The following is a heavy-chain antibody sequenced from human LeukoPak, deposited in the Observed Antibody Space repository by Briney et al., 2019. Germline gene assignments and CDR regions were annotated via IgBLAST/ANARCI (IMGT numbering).Heavy chain of an antibody. J-gene: IGHJ3*02. Sequence: GESLKISCMGSGYGSGYSFTSHWIAWVRQMPGKGLEWMGIIYPGDSDTTYSPSFQGQVTISADKSISAASLQWSSLKASDTAMYYCARRLMYYYDTSGYDVAFDIWGQGTMVTVSS. V-gene: IGHV5-51*01. CDR3: ARRLMYYYDTSGYDVAFDI. D-gene: IGHD3-22*01. CDR1: GYSFTSHW. CDR2: IYPGDSDT.